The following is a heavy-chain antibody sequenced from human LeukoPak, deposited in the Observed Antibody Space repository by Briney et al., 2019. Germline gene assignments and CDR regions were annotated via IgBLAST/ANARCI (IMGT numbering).Heavy chain of an antibody. CDR3: PVYVDDAFDI. CDR1: GFTFSSYG. J-gene: IGHJ3*02. CDR2: IRYDGSNK. Sequence: GGSLRLSCAASGFTFSSYGMHWVRQAPGKGLGWVAFIRYDGSNKYYADSVNGRFTISRDNSKNTLYLQMNSLRAEDTAVYYCPVYVDDAFDIWGQGTMVTVSS. D-gene: IGHD2/OR15-2a*01. V-gene: IGHV3-30*02.